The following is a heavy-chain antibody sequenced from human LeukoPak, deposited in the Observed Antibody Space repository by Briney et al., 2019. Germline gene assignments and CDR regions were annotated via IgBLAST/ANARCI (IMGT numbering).Heavy chain of an antibody. Sequence: GGSLRLSCAASGFTFSSYGMHWVRQAPGKGLEWVAHIRSDENYKHYADSVKGRFTISRDNSKNTVYVQMNSLRPEDTAVYHCAKDAQWSADHWGQGTLVTVSS. CDR1: GFTFSSYG. CDR2: IRSDENYK. J-gene: IGHJ5*02. CDR3: AKDAQWSADH. D-gene: IGHD3-3*01. V-gene: IGHV3-30*02.